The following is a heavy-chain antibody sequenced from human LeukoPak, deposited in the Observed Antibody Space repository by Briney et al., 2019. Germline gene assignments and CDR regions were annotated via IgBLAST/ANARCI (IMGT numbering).Heavy chain of an antibody. CDR3: AREKVAVAGTDAFDI. V-gene: IGHV1-69*06. Sequence: SVKVSCKASGGTFSSYAISWVRQAPGQGLEWMGGIIPIFGTANYAQKFQGRVTITADKSTSTAYMELSSLRSEGTAVYYCAREKVAVAGTDAFDIWGQGTMVTVSS. D-gene: IGHD6-19*01. J-gene: IGHJ3*02. CDR1: GGTFSSYA. CDR2: IIPIFGTA.